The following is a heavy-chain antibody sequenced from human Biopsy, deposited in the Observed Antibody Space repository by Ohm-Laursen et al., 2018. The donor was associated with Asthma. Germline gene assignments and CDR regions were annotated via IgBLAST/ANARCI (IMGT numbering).Heavy chain of an antibody. J-gene: IGHJ4*02. CDR3: AKATLGDIGKDY. D-gene: IGHD2-21*01. V-gene: IGHV3-9*01. CDR1: RFTFDDYG. Sequence: SLRLSCAATRFTFDDYGMHWVRQAPGKGLEWVSGISWNSGSIGYADSVKGRFTISRDNAKNSLYLQMNSLRVEDTALYYCAKATLGDIGKDYWGQGTLVTVSS. CDR2: ISWNSGSI.